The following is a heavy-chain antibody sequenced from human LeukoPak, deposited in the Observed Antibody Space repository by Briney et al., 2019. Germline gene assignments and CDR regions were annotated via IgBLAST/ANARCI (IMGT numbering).Heavy chain of an antibody. CDR3: ATDSRAGLIMVRGVIGLLQGAFNI. D-gene: IGHD3-10*01. V-gene: IGHV1-24*01. Sequence: ASVKVSCKVSGHTLNELSIHWVRQAPGKGLEWMGGFDPEDGETIYAQKFQGRVTMTEDTSSDTAYMELSSLRSEDTAVYYCATDSRAGLIMVRGVIGLLQGAFNIWGQGTMVTVSS. CDR2: FDPEDGET. CDR1: GHTLNELS. J-gene: IGHJ3*02.